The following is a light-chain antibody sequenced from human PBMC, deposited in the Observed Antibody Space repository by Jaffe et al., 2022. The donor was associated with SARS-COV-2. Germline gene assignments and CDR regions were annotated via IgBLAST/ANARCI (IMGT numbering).Light chain of an antibody. CDR3: QVWDTTSDHYV. CDR1: NIGSQS. CDR2: DDS. V-gene: IGLV3-21*02. J-gene: IGLJ1*01. Sequence: SYVLTQPPSVSVAPGQTARVTCGGNNIGSQSVHWYQQKPGQAPVLVVYDDSDRPSGIPERFSGSNAGNTATLTISRVEAGDEADYYCQVWDTTSDHYVFGSGTEVTVL.